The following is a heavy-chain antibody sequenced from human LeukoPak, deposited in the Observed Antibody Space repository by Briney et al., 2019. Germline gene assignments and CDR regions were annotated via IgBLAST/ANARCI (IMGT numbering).Heavy chain of an antibody. V-gene: IGHV4-4*08. CDR3: ARDDYGVFDAFDV. D-gene: IGHD4-17*01. CDR1: GGSISSYY. CDR2: IYITGST. Sequence: SETLSLTCTVSGGSISSYYWTWIRQPPGKGLEWIGDIYITGSTNYNPSLQSRLTMTLDASKKQFYLKLTSVTAADTAVYFCARDDYGVFDAFDVWGQGTVVTASS. J-gene: IGHJ3*01.